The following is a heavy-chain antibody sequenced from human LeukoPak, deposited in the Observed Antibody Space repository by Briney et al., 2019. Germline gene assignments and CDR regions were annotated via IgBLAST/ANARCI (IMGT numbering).Heavy chain of an antibody. D-gene: IGHD3-22*01. V-gene: IGHV3-9*01. CDR2: ISWNSGSI. CDR3: AKDLHEGNYYYDSSGPPGFDY. J-gene: IGHJ4*02. Sequence: GGSLRLPCAASGFTFDDYAMHWVRQAPGKGLEWVSGISWNSGSIGYADSVKGRFTISRDNAKNSLYLQMNSLRAEDTALYYCAKDLHEGNYYYDSSGPPGFDYWGQGTLVTVSS. CDR1: GFTFDDYA.